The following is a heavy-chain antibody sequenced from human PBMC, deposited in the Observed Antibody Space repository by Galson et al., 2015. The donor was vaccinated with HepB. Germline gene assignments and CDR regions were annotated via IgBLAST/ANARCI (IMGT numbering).Heavy chain of an antibody. J-gene: IGHJ6*02. CDR3: ARGISGYYSYYYYYYGMDV. CDR1: GFTFSSYA. D-gene: IGHD3-22*01. Sequence: SLRLSCAASGFTFSSYAMHWVRQAPGKGLEWVAVISYDGSNKYYADSVKGRFTISRDNSKNTLYLQMNSLRAEDTAVYYCARGISGYYSYYYYYYGMDVWGQGTTVTVSS. V-gene: IGHV3-30-3*01. CDR2: ISYDGSNK.